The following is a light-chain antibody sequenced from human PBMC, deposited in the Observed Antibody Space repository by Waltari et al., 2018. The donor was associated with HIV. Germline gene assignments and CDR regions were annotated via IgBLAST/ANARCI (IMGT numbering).Light chain of an antibody. V-gene: IGKV3-15*01. CDR2: GAS. CDR3: QQYYNWPPLT. Sequence: EIVMTQSPATLSVSPGERATLSCRASQSVSSSLAWYQQKPGQAPRLLMYGASTRATGIPARFSGSGSGTEFTLTISSLQSEDFAVYYCQQYYNWPPLTFGGGTKVEIK. J-gene: IGKJ4*01. CDR1: QSVSSS.